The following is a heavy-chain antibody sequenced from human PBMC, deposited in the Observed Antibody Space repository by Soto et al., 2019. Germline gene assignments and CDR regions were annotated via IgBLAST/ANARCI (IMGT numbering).Heavy chain of an antibody. CDR1: GFTFSSYG. CDR3: AKGGIAVAGLKLDY. D-gene: IGHD6-19*01. V-gene: IGHV3-33*06. CDR2: IWYDGSNK. J-gene: IGHJ4*02. Sequence: GGSLRLSCAASGFTFSSYGMHWVRQAPGKGLEWVAVIWYDGSNKYYADSVKGRFTISRDNSKNTLYLQMNSLRAEDTAVYYCAKGGIAVAGLKLDYWGQGTLVTVSS.